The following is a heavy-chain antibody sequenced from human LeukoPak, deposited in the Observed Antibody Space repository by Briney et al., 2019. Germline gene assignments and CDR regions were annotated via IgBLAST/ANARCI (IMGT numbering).Heavy chain of an antibody. CDR2: ISSSGSTI. J-gene: IGHJ4*02. V-gene: IGHV3-48*03. CDR1: GFAFSSYE. CDR3: ARIYDSIDY. D-gene: IGHD3-22*01. Sequence: GGSLRLSCAASGFAFSSYEMNWVRQAPGKGLEWVSYISSSGSTIYYADSVKGRFTISRDSAKNSLYLQMNSLRAEDTALYYCARIYDSIDYWGQGTLVTVSS.